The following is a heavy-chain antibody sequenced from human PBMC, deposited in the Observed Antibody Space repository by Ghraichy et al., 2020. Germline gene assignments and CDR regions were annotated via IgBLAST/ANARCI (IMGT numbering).Heavy chain of an antibody. CDR3: ARRSSSWYDGFYYYYGMDV. Sequence: GGSLRLSCAASGFTFSRYWMSWVRQGPGKGLELVANIKEDGSEKYYVDSVKGRFTISRDNAKNTLYLQMNSLRAEDTAVYYCARRSSSWYDGFYYYYGMDVWGQGTTVTVSS. J-gene: IGHJ6*02. V-gene: IGHV3-7*01. CDR2: IKEDGSEK. CDR1: GFTFSRYW. D-gene: IGHD6-13*01.